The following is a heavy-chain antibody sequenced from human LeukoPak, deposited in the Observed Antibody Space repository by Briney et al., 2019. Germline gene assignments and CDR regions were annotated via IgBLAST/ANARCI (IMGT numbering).Heavy chain of an antibody. CDR3: ARDPGYYDILTGYYYYYYGMDV. CDR1: GGTFSSYA. Sequence: GSSVKVSCKASGGTFSSYAISWVRQAPGQGLEWMGGIIPIFGTANYAQKFQGRVTITADESTSTAYMELSSLRSEDTAVYYCARDPGYYDILTGYYYYYYGMDVWGQGTTVTVSS. J-gene: IGHJ6*02. CDR2: IIPIFGTA. V-gene: IGHV1-69*01. D-gene: IGHD3-9*01.